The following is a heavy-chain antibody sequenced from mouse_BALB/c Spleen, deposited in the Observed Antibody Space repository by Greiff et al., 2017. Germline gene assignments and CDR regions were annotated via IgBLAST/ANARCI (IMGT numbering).Heavy chain of an antibody. V-gene: IGHV2-2*02. CDR1: GFSLTSYG. CDR2: IWSGGST. J-gene: IGHJ3*01. D-gene: IGHD3-2*01. CDR3: ARNGDSSGYWFAY. Sequence: QVQLKQSGPGLVHPSQSLSITCTVSGFSLTSYGVHWVRQSPGKGLEWLGVIWSGGSTDYNAAFISRLSISKDNSKSQVFFKMNSLQANDTAIYYCARNGDSSGYWFAYWGQGTLVTVSA.